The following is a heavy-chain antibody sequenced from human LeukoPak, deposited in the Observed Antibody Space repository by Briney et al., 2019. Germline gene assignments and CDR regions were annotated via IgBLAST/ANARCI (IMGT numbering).Heavy chain of an antibody. D-gene: IGHD1-14*01. CDR1: GFTFSSYA. Sequence: PGGSLRLSCAASGFTFSSYAMSWVRQAPGKGLEWVSTMSAGGENTHYADSVNGRFTISRDNSKDILYLEMYSLRVEDTAVYYCTKDAGPTFNWFDPWGQGTRVTVSS. V-gene: IGHV3-23*01. CDR2: MSAGGENT. CDR3: TKDAGPTFNWFDP. J-gene: IGHJ5*02.